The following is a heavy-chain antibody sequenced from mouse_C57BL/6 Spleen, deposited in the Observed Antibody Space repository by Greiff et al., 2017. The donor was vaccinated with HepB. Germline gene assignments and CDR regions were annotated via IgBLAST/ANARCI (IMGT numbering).Heavy chain of an antibody. CDR1: GYAFSSSW. D-gene: IGHD2-4*01. V-gene: IGHV1-82*01. CDR3: AREYDYDPDY. CDR2: IYPGDGDT. J-gene: IGHJ2*01. Sequence: QVQLQQSGPELVKPGASVKISCKASGYAFSSSWMNWVKQRPGKGLEWIGRIYPGDGDTNYNGKFKGKATLTADKSSSTTYMQLSSLTSEDSAVYFCAREYDYDPDYWGQGTTLTVSS.